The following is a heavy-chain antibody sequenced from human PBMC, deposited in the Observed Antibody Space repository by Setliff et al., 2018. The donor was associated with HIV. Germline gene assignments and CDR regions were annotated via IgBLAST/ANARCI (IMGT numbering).Heavy chain of an antibody. J-gene: IGHJ6*02. CDR2: IYASGST. V-gene: IGHV4-4*07. CDR1: GSSMRNYY. CDR3: ARALPAGRLQKLSQKTMDV. D-gene: IGHD2-21*01. Sequence: PSETLSLTCNVSGSSMRNYYWSWIQQSAGKGMEWIGRIYASGSTNYNSSLKSRVTMSVDTTKNQLTLKLSSVTAADTAMYYCARALPAGRLQKLSQKTMDVWGQGTSVTVSS.